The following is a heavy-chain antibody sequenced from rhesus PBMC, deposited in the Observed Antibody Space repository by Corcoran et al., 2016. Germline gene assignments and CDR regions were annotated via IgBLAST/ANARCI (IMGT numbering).Heavy chain of an antibody. CDR1: GFTFSSYG. CDR3: ARDPGYSGYRSFDY. D-gene: IGHD5-42*01. J-gene: IGHJ4*01. CDR2: ISYDGSKK. V-gene: IGHV3-54*02. Sequence: EVQLVESGGGLVQPGGSLRLSCAASGFTFSSYGMHWVRPAPGKGLEWVAVISYDGSKKYCADSVKDRFTISRDNSKNMLYLQMNNLKLEDTAVYYCARDPGYSGYRSFDYWGQGVLVTVSS.